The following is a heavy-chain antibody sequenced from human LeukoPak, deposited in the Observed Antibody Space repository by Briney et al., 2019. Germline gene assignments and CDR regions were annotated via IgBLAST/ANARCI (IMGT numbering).Heavy chain of an antibody. CDR1: GGSFSGYY. Sequence: SETLSLTCAVYGGSFSGYYWSWIRQPPGKGLEWIGEINHSGSTNYNPSLKSRVTISVGTSKNQFSLKLSSVTAADTAVYYCAGSVGIVVVPAGTNHWFDPWGQGTLVTVSS. J-gene: IGHJ5*02. CDR2: INHSGST. CDR3: AGSVGIVVVPAGTNHWFDP. V-gene: IGHV4-34*01. D-gene: IGHD2-2*01.